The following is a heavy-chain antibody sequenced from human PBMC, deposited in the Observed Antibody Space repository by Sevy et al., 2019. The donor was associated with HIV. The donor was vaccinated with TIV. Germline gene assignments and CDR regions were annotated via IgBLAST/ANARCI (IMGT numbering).Heavy chain of an antibody. CDR2: IYTSGST. CDR3: ARVTVVVVYDAFDI. CDR1: GGSISSYY. J-gene: IGHJ3*02. V-gene: IGHV4-4*07. D-gene: IGHD2-21*01. Sequence: SETLSLTCTVSGGSISSYYWSWIRQPAGKGLEWIGRIYTSGSTNYNPSLKSRVTMSVDTSKNQFSLKLSSVTAADTVVYYCARVTVVVVYDAFDIWGQGTMVTVSS.